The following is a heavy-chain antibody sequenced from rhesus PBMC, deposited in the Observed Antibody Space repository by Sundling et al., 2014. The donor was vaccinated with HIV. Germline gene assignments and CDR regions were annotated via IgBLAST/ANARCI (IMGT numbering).Heavy chain of an antibody. CDR2: IGGSSGNT. V-gene: IGHV4-65*01. J-gene: IGHJ4*01. CDR3: ANEITIFGLVKGGV. CDR1: GGSFISGHW. Sequence: QVQLQESGPAVVKPSETLSLTCVVSGGSFISGHWWSWIRQSPGTGLEWIGYIGGSSGNTYYKPSLKSRVTISTDTSKNQFSLRLNFVTAADTAVYYCANEITIFGLVKGGVWGQGVLVTVSS. D-gene: IGHD3-3*01.